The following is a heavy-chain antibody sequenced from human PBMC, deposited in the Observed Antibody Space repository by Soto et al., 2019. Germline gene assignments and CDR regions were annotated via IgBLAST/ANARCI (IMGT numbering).Heavy chain of an antibody. D-gene: IGHD3-10*01. V-gene: IGHV1-18*01. CDR2: ISGYDGNT. J-gene: IGHJ4*02. CDR1: GFPLNGCG. CDR3: AREKWFGQTPFDS. Sequence: SEKVSLNTSGFPLNGCGFISVRQAPGQGLEWMGWISGYDGNTNFAQKYEGRVTMTIDSSTSTAYMELRNLRSDDTAMYYCAREKWFGQTPFDSWGQGTLVIVSS.